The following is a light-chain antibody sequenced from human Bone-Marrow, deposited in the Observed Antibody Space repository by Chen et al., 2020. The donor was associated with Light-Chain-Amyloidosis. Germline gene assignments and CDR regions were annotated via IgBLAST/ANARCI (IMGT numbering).Light chain of an antibody. Sequence: EIVLTQSPGTLSLSPGEGANLSCRASQTISSNYLTWYQQKFGQAPRLLIYGSSSRATGIPDRLTGSGSGTYFTLTINRLEPEDFARYYCKQYGTSPLTFGGGTKVEIK. V-gene: IGKV3-20*01. J-gene: IGKJ4*01. CDR3: KQYGTSPLT. CDR1: QTISSNY. CDR2: GSS.